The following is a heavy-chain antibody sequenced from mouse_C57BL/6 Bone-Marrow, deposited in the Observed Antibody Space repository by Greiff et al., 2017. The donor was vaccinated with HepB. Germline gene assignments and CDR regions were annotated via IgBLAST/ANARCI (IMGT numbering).Heavy chain of an antibody. J-gene: IGHJ2*01. V-gene: IGHV1-69*01. CDR3: ARGLDY. CDR1: GYAFSSYW. Sequence: QVQLQQSGAELVKPGASVKISCKASGYAFSSYWMNWVKQRPGQGLEWIGEIDPSDSYTNYNQKFKGKSTLTVDKSSSTAYMQLSSLTSEDSAVYYCARGLDYWGQGTTLTVSS. CDR2: IDPSDSYT.